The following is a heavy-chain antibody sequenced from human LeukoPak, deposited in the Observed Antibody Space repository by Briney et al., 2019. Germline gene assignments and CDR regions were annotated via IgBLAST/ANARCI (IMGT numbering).Heavy chain of an antibody. D-gene: IGHD3-16*01. J-gene: IGHJ4*02. CDR1: GFTFTDYP. Sequence: GGSLRLSCAASGFTFTDYPMNWVRQAPGRGLEWVANIRTSTASAYNTNYADSVQGRVIISRDDAKKTLYLHMNGLRDDDTAVYYCARDQRFAFDYWGQGILVIVSS. V-gene: IGHV3-48*02. CDR2: IRTSTASAYNT. CDR3: ARDQRFAFDY.